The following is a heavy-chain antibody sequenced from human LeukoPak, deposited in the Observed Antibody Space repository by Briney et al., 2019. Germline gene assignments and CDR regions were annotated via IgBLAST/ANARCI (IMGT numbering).Heavy chain of an antibody. V-gene: IGHV3-30*04. J-gene: IGHJ4*02. CDR3: ARDREYYDILTGYKVSHYFDY. CDR1: GFTFSTYA. Sequence: PGGSLRLSCAASGFTFSTYAMHWVRQAPGKGLEWVAVISYDGSNKYYADSVKGRFTISRDNSKNTLFLQMNSLRAEDTAVYYCARDREYYDILTGYKVSHYFDYWGQGTLVTVSS. CDR2: ISYDGSNK. D-gene: IGHD3-9*01.